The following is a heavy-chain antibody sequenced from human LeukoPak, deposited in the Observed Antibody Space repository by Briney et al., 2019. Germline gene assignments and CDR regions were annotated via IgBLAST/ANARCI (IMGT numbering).Heavy chain of an antibody. CDR2: IIPIFGTA. D-gene: IGHD2-2*01. J-gene: IGHJ5*02. CDR3: ARDRGDIVVVPAAIWFDP. CDR1: GGTFSSYA. V-gene: IGHV1-69*06. Sequence: ASVKVSCKASGGTFSSYAISWVRQAPGQGLEWMGGIIPIFGTANYAQKFHGRVTITADKSTSTAYMELSSLRSEDTAVYYCARDRGDIVVVPAAIWFDPWGQGTLVTVSS.